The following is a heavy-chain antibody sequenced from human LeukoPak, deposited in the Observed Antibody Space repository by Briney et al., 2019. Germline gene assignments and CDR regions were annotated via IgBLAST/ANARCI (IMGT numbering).Heavy chain of an antibody. D-gene: IGHD3-10*01. CDR2: ISSSSSTI. CDR3: ARVEITMVRGVMGYYYYYYMDV. CDR1: GFTFSSYS. Sequence: PGGSLRLSXAASGFTFSSYSMNWVHQAPGKGLEWVSYISSSSSTIYYADSVKGRFTISRDNAKNSLYLQMNSLRAEDTAVYYCARVEITMVRGVMGYYYYYYMDVWGKGSTVTVSS. J-gene: IGHJ6*03. V-gene: IGHV3-48*01.